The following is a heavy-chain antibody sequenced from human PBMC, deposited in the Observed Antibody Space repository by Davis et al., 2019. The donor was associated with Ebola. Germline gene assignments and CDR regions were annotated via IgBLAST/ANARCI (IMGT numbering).Heavy chain of an antibody. D-gene: IGHD1-26*01. CDR2: IYYSGST. Sequence: SETLSLTCTVSGGSISSGGYYWSWIRQHLGKGLEWIGYIYYSGSTYYNPSLKSRVTISVDTSKNQFSLKLSSVTAADTAVYYCARHGRMGATSYYYYYYGMDVWGQGTTVTVSS. CDR1: GGSISSGGYY. CDR3: ARHGRMGATSYYYYYYGMDV. J-gene: IGHJ6*02. V-gene: IGHV4-31*03.